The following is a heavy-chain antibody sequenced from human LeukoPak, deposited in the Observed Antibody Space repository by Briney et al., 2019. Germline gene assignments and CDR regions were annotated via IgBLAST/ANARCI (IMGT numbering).Heavy chain of an antibody. V-gene: IGHV4-39*01. J-gene: IGHJ1*01. CDR2: IYYSGKT. D-gene: IGHD3-22*01. CDR1: GDSVSRSDSY. Sequence: SETLSLTCSVSGDSVSRSDSYWDWIRQPPGKGLEWIGTIYYSGKTYHSPSLKSRVTMSVDPSNNQFSLNLRSVTAADTAVYYCARRRYYDGSGYLEWGQGTLLSVSS. CDR3: ARRRYYDGSGYLE.